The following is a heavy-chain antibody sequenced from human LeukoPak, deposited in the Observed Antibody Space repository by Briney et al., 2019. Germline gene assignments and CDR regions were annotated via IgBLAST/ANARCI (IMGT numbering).Heavy chain of an antibody. V-gene: IGHV3-48*03. CDR1: GFTFSSYE. D-gene: IGHD3-22*01. J-gene: IGHJ1*01. CDR3: VRGLTIRGYRYFQD. Sequence: GGSLRLSCAASGFTFSSYEMHWVRQASGKGLEWISYISSAGSIIYYADSVKGRFTISRDNPKSSLYLQMSSLRAEDTANYCVRGLTIRGYRYFQDLGQGTLVIGSS. CDR2: ISSAGSII.